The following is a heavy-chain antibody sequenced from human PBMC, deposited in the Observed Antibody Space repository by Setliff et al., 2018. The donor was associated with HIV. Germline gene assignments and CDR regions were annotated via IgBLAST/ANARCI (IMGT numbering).Heavy chain of an antibody. CDR3: VRYDVYEYGYQVFDI. J-gene: IGHJ3*02. V-gene: IGHV5-51*01. CDR1: GYSFTSYW. Sequence: GESLKISCKGSGYSFTSYWIGWVRQMPGKGLEWMGIIYPGDSDTRYSPSFQGQVTISADKSISTAYLQWSSLKASDTAMYYRVRYDVYEYGYQVFDIWGQGTTVTVSS. CDR2: IYPGDSDT. D-gene: IGHD5-12*01.